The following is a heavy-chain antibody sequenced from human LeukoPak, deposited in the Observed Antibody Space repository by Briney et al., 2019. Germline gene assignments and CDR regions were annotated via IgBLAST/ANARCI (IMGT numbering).Heavy chain of an antibody. D-gene: IGHD5-18*01. V-gene: IGHV3-23*01. CDR3: ARDLATETWIQLWSLPYGMDV. J-gene: IGHJ6*02. CDR1: GFTFSSYA. Sequence: GGSLRLSCAASGFTFSSYAMSWVRQAPGKGLEWVSAISGSGDNTYYADSVRGRFTISRDNSKNTLYLQMNSLRAEDTAVYYCARDLATETWIQLWSLPYGMDVWGQGTTVTVSS. CDR2: ISGSGDNT.